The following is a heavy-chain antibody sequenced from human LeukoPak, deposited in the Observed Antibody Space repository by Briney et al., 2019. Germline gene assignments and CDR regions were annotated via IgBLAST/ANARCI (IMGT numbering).Heavy chain of an antibody. J-gene: IGHJ4*02. CDR1: GGSISSGGYY. Sequence: SQTLSLTCTVSGGSISSGGYYWSWIRQLPGKGLEWIGYIYYSGTTSYNPSLKSRLTISLDTSENQFSLKLSSVTAADTAVYYCARGSTGDKSNNWGQGTLVTVSS. CDR2: IYYSGTT. D-gene: IGHD7-27*01. V-gene: IGHV4-31*03. CDR3: ARGSTGDKSNN.